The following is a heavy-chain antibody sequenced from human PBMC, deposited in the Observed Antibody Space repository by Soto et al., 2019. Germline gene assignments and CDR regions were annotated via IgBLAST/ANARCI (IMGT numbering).Heavy chain of an antibody. CDR2: ISPHNGNT. CDR1: GYTFTSRG. CDR3: VRKAGEYDWYFDL. V-gene: IGHV1-18*01. D-gene: IGHD3-10*01. J-gene: IGHJ2*01. Sequence: QVQLVQSGPEVKEPGASVKVSCKASGYTFTSRGIYWVRQAPGQGLEWMGWISPHNGNTHYAQSLQDRVTLTTDTSTSTAYMDMRSLRSDDTAVYYCVRKAGEYDWYFDLWGRGTPVTVSS.